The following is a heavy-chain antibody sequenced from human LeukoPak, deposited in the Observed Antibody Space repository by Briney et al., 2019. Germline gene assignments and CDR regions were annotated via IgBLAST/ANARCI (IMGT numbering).Heavy chain of an antibody. CDR1: GGSISSYY. D-gene: IGHD2-8*01. CDR3: ARQYGRYAFDY. CDR2: IYYSGST. Sequence: SGTLSLTCTVSGGSISSYYWSWIRQPPGKGLEWIGYIYYSGSTNYNPSLKSRVTISVDTSKNQFSLKLSSVTAADTAVYYCARQYGRYAFDYWGQGTLVTVSS. J-gene: IGHJ4*02. V-gene: IGHV4-59*08.